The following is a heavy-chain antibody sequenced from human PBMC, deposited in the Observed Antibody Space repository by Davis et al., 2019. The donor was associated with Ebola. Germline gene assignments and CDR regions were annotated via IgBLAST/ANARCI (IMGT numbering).Heavy chain of an antibody. J-gene: IGHJ6*02. CDR2: IRGDGSEQ. CDR3: ARGRWPNLASYYGMDV. Sequence: GESLKISCVASGFTFGNYWMNWVRQAPGKGLEWVANIRGDGSEQSYVDSVKGRFTISRDNAKNSLYLEMNSLRAEDTAVFYCARGRWPNLASYYGMDVWGQGTTVTVSS. CDR1: GFTFGNYW. V-gene: IGHV3-7*01. D-gene: IGHD4-23*01.